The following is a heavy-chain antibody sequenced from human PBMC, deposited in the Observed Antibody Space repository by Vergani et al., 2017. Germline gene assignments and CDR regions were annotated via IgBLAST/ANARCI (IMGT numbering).Heavy chain of an antibody. CDR1: GYSIRSGYY. Sequence: QVQLQESGPGLVKPSETLSLTCTVSGYSIRSGYYWGLIRQPPGKGLEWIGSIYHSGSTYYNPSLKSRVTISVDTSKNQFSLKLSSVTAADTAVYYCARRQMGGGXFDYWGQGTLVTVSS. V-gene: IGHV4-38-2*02. D-gene: IGHD3-16*01. J-gene: IGHJ4*02. CDR3: ARRQMGGGXFDY. CDR2: IYHSGST.